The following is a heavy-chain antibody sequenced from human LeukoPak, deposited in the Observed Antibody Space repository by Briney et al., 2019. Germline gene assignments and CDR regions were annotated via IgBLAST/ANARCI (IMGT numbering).Heavy chain of an antibody. D-gene: IGHD3-10*01. CDR3: ARDSGRTYYFDY. CDR1: GGTFSSYA. J-gene: IGHJ4*02. CDR2: IITIFGTA. Sequence: SVKVSCKASGGTFSSYAISWVRQAPGQGLGWMGGIITIFGTANYAQKFQGRVTITADESTSTAYMELSSLRSEDTAVYYCARDSGRTYYFDYWGQGTLVTVPS. V-gene: IGHV1-69*13.